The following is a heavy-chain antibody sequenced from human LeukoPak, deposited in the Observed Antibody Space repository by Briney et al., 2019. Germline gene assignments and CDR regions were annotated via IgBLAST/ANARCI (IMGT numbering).Heavy chain of an antibody. CDR2: IYYSGST. J-gene: IGHJ6*03. Sequence: SETLSLTCTVSGGSISSSSYYWVWLRQPPGKGLEWIGSIYYSGSTDYNPYLKSRVTRSVDTSKNQFSLKLSSVTAADTAVYYCVTITNYYYYMDVWGKGTTVTVSS. CDR3: VTITNYYYYMDV. CDR1: GGSISSSSYY. V-gene: IGHV4-39*07. D-gene: IGHD5-12*01.